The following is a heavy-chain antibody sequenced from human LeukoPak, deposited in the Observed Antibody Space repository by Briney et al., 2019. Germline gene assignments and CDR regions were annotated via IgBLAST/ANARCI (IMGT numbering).Heavy chain of an antibody. CDR1: GFTFSSYS. J-gene: IGHJ4*02. CDR2: ISSSSNTI. D-gene: IGHD2-21*02. CDR3: ARTRFCGNDFYPWDFHY. V-gene: IGHV3-48*01. Sequence: PGGSLRLSCAASGFTFSSYSMNWVRQAPGKGLEWVSYISSSSNTIYYADSVKGRFTISRDNAQNSLSLQMNSLRAEDTAVYYCARTRFCGNDFYPWDFHYWGQGTPVTVSS.